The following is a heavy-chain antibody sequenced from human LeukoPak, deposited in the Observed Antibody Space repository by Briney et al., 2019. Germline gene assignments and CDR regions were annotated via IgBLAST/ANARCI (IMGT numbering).Heavy chain of an antibody. D-gene: IGHD1-1*01. V-gene: IGHV3-21*01. CDR3: AGVDSNNYDY. Sequence: NWVRQPPGKGLEWVSSISSSSAYIYYADSVKGRFTISRDNAKNSLYLQMNSLRAEDTAVYYCAGVDSNNYDYWGQGTLVTVSS. J-gene: IGHJ4*02. CDR2: ISSSSAYI.